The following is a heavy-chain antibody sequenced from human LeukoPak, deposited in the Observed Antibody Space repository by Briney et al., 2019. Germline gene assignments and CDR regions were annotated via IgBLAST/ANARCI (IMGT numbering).Heavy chain of an antibody. V-gene: IGHV3-74*01. J-gene: IGHJ4*02. CDR2: INSDGSST. D-gene: IGHD3-22*01. CDR3: ARDTNYYDSSAYLGY. CDR1: GFTFSSYW. Sequence: GGSLRLSCAASGFTFSSYWMHWVRQAPGKGLVWVSRINSDGSSTSYADSVKGRFTISRDNAKNTLYLQMNSLRAEDTAVYYCARDTNYYDSSAYLGYWGQGTLVTVSS.